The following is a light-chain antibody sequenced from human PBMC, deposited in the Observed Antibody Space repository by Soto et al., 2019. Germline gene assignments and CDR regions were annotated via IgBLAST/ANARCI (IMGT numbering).Light chain of an antibody. Sequence: QSVLTQPASVSGSPGQSITISCTGTSSDIGDYNYVSWYQQHPGKAPKLIIYEVSHRLSGVSTRFSGSKSGYTASLTISGLQDEDEADYYCSSSIANSIVLFGGGTKVTVL. CDR2: EVS. CDR3: SSSIANSIVL. CDR1: SSDIGDYNY. V-gene: IGLV2-14*01. J-gene: IGLJ2*01.